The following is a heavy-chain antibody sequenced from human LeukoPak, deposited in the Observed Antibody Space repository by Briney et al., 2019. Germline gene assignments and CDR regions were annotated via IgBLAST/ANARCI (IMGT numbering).Heavy chain of an antibody. CDR3: AGESNYDSSDHFDY. CDR2: IFYSGST. J-gene: IGHJ4*02. CDR1: GGSISTSNYY. D-gene: IGHD3-22*01. V-gene: IGHV4-39*07. Sequence: SETLSLTCTVSGGSISTSNYYWGWIRQPPGKGLEWIGNIFYSGSTYYSPSLRSRVTISLDTSRNQFSLKLSSVTAADTAVYYCAGESNYDSSDHFDYWGQGTLVTVSS.